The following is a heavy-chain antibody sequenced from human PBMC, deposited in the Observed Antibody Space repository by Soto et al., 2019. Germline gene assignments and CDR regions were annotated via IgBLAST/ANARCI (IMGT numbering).Heavy chain of an antibody. CDR3: ARGRPAYSSGWYFNYYYYGMDV. D-gene: IGHD6-19*01. Sequence: NPSETLSLTCAVYGGSFSGYYWSWIRQPPGKGLEWIGEINHSGSTNYNPSLKSRVTISVDTSKNQFSLKLSSVTAADTAVYYCARGRPAYSSGWYFNYYYYGMDVWGQGTTVTVSS. V-gene: IGHV4-34*01. J-gene: IGHJ6*02. CDR2: INHSGST. CDR1: GGSFSGYY.